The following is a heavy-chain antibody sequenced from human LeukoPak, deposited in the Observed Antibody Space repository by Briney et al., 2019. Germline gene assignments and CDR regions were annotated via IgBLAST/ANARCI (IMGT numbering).Heavy chain of an antibody. Sequence: GGSLRLSCTASGFTFGDYAMSWIRQAPGKGLEWVGFIRSKAYGETADYAASAKGRFTISRDDSKAIAYLQMNSLKTEDTAVYHCTRDRGAYNLYDYWGQGTLVTVSS. CDR3: TRDRGAYNLYDY. D-gene: IGHD1-1*01. J-gene: IGHJ4*02. CDR2: IRSKAYGETA. CDR1: GFTFGDYA. V-gene: IGHV3-49*03.